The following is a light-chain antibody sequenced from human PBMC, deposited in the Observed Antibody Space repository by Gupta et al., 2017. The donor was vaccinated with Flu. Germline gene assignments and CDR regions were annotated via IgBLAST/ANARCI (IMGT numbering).Light chain of an antibody. Sequence: DTQMTHSPSSLSASVGDRVTITCRASQRIRTSLNWYQHRAGKAPKLLIYDSSTLESGVPPRFRGSGSGTDFTLTITSLQLEDFATYYCQQSYTTPQTFGQGTKLEIK. CDR2: DSS. CDR3: QQSYTTPQT. CDR1: QRIRTS. J-gene: IGKJ2*01. V-gene: IGKV1-39*01.